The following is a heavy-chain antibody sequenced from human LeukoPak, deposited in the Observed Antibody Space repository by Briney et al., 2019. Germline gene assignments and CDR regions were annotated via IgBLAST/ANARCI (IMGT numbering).Heavy chain of an antibody. D-gene: IGHD5-12*01. V-gene: IGHV5-51*01. Sequence: GESLKISCEGSGYSFASYWIGWVRQMPGKGLEWMGIIYPGDSDTRYSPSFQGQVTISADKSINTAYLHWSSLKASDTAMYYCARRYSGYEYFEYWGQGTLVTVSS. J-gene: IGHJ4*02. CDR3: ARRYSGYEYFEY. CDR1: GYSFASYW. CDR2: IYPGDSDT.